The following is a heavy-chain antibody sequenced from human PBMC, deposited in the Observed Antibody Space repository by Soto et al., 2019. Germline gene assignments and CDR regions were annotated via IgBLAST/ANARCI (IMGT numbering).Heavy chain of an antibody. D-gene: IGHD6-13*01. V-gene: IGHV4-39*01. CDR3: ARMAAAGWGGMDV. J-gene: IGHJ6*02. CDR1: GGSISSSTYS. CDR2: IYYSGST. Sequence: LSETLSLTCTVSGGSISSSTYSWGWIRQPPGKGLEWIGSIYYSGSTYYNPSLKSRVTISVDTSKNQFSLKLSSVTAADTAVYYCARMAAAGWGGMDVWGQGTTVT.